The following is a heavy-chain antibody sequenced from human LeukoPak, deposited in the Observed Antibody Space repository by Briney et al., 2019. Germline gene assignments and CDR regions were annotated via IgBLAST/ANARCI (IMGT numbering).Heavy chain of an antibody. Sequence: SETLSLTCTVSGGSISSTSYYWGWIRQPPGKGLEWIGSMYYSGSTYYNPSLKSRVTISVDTSKNQFSLKLSSVTAADTAVYYCARDQCGGDCYFRNWFDPWGQGTLVTVSS. J-gene: IGHJ5*02. CDR3: ARDQCGGDCYFRNWFDP. D-gene: IGHD2-21*02. V-gene: IGHV4-39*07. CDR2: MYYSGST. CDR1: GGSISSTSYY.